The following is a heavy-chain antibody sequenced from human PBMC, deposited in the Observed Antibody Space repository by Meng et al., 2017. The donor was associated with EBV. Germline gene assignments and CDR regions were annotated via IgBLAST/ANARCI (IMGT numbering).Heavy chain of an antibody. CDR1: GSTLTGYG. J-gene: IGHJ4*02. CDR3: ARGLDYFDY. V-gene: IGHV1-18*01. CDR2: ISAYNGNT. Sequence: SGADVTMPVPSLTASCKPLGSTLTGYGISRVRQAPGQGLEWMGWISAYNGNTNYAQKLQASVTTTTDTSTSTAYMELRSLRSDDTAVYYCARGLDYFDYWGQGTLVTVSS.